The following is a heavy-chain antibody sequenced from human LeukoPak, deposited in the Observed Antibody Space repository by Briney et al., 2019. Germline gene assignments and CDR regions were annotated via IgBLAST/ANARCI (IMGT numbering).Heavy chain of an antibody. CDR2: IRYDGSNK. CDR3: AKVAGTTTNYYMDV. Sequence: GGSLRLSCAASGFTFSSYGMHWVRQTPGKGLEWVAFIRYDGSNKYYADSVKGRFTISRDNSKNTLYLQMNSLRAEDTAVYYCAKVAGTTTNYYMDVWGKGTTVTVSS. CDR1: GFTFSSYG. J-gene: IGHJ6*03. D-gene: IGHD1-1*01. V-gene: IGHV3-30*02.